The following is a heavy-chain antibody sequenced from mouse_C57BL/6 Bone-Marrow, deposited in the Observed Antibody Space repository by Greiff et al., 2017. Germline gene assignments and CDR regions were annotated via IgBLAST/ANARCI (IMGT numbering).Heavy chain of an antibody. V-gene: IGHV1-54*01. CDR3: ASESSYCSGSSIYWYFDV. CDR2: INPGSGGT. CDR1: GYAFTNYL. J-gene: IGHJ1*03. D-gene: IGHD1-1*01. Sequence: QVQLQQSGAELVRPGTSVKVSCKASGYAFTNYLIEWVKQRPGQGLEWIGVINPGSGGTNYNEKFKGKATLTADKSSSTAYMQLSSLTSEDSAVXFCASESSYCSGSSIYWYFDVWGTGTTVTVSS.